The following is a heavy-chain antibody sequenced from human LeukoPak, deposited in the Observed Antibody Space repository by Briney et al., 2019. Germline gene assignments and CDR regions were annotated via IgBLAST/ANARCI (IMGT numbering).Heavy chain of an antibody. Sequence: SETLSLTCTVSGGSISSYYWSWIRQPPGKGLEWIGYIYYSGSINYNPSLKSRVTISVDTSKNQFSLKLSSVTAADTAVYYCARVAAAGQFDYWGQGTLVTVSS. J-gene: IGHJ4*02. CDR3: ARVAAAGQFDY. CDR1: GGSISSYY. CDR2: IYYSGSI. D-gene: IGHD6-13*01. V-gene: IGHV4-59*01.